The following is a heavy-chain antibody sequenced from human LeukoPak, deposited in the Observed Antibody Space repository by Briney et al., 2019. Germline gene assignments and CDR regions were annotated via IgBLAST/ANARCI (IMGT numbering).Heavy chain of an antibody. CDR2: IKQDGTEK. CDR1: EFTFSDFW. V-gene: IGHV3-7*01. D-gene: IGHD4-17*01. CDR3: VRAIDYGYPGGY. J-gene: IGHJ4*02. Sequence: PGGSLRLSCVASEFTFSDFWMSWVRQAPRKGLEWVANIKQDGTEKYYVDSVKGRFTVSRDNAKNSLDLQMNSVRAEDTAVYYCVRAIDYGYPGGYWGQGTLVTVSS.